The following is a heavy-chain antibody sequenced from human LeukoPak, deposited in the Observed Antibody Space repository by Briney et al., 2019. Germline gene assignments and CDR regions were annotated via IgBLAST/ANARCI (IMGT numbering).Heavy chain of an antibody. CDR3: ARATYYYDSSGYPHDAFDI. D-gene: IGHD3-22*01. V-gene: IGHV1-8*03. Sequence: ASVTVSCKAPGSTFTSYDINWVRQATGQGLEWMGWMSPNSGNTGYAQKFQGRVTITSNTSISTAYMELSSLRSEDTAVYYCARATYYYDSSGYPHDAFDIWGQGTMVTVSS. CDR1: GSTFTSYD. CDR2: MSPNSGNT. J-gene: IGHJ3*02.